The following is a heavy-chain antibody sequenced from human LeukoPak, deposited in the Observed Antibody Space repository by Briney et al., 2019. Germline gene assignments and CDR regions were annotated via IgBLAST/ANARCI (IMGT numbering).Heavy chain of an antibody. CDR1: GFTFSRHY. CDR2: IKQDSSAK. Sequence: GGALRLSCLASGFTFSRHYMSWVRQAPGKGLEWVANIKQDSSAKAYVDSVKGRFTVSRDNAKNSMSLQMNSLRAEDTAIYYCVRWSYDNSAYYYDHWGQGTLVTVSS. CDR3: VRWSYDNSAYYYDH. J-gene: IGHJ4*02. D-gene: IGHD3-22*01. V-gene: IGHV3-7*03.